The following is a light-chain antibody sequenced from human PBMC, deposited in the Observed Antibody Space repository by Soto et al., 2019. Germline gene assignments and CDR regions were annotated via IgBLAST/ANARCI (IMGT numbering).Light chain of an antibody. CDR3: QQYNTCPLT. CDR1: QSISSW. Sequence: DIQMTQSPSTLSASVGDRVTIACRASQSISSWLAWYQQNPGNAPKLLIYQASSLQSGVPSRFSGSGTGTEFTLTISGLQPDDFAPYYCQQYNTCPLTFGGGTKVESK. V-gene: IGKV1-5*03. CDR2: QAS. J-gene: IGKJ4*01.